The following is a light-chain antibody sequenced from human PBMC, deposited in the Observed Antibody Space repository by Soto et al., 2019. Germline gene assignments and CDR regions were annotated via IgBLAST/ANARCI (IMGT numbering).Light chain of an antibody. CDR3: QQYDNLPWT. V-gene: IGKV1-33*01. J-gene: IGKJ1*01. Sequence: DIQMTQSPSSLSASAGDRVTITCQANRDIRNYLNWDQQKPGKAPKLLLYDAANLETGVPSRFSGSGSETYFTFTISSLQPEDIATYYCQQYDNLPWTFGQGTKVEIK. CDR2: DAA. CDR1: RDIRNY.